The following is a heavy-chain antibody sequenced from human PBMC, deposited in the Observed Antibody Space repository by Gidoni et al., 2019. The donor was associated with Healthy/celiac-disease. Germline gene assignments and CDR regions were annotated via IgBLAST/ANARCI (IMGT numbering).Heavy chain of an antibody. V-gene: IGHV3-73*02. Sequence: EVQLVESGGGLVQPGGSLKLACTASGFTCSGSSMHWVRQASGKGLEWVGRIRSKANSYATAYAASVKGRFTISRDDSKNTAYLQMNSLKTEDTAVYYCTRQSYSAAGNGPSDYWGQGTLVTVSS. J-gene: IGHJ4*02. CDR1: GFTCSGSS. CDR2: IRSKANSYAT. D-gene: IGHD6-13*01. CDR3: TRQSYSAAGNGPSDY.